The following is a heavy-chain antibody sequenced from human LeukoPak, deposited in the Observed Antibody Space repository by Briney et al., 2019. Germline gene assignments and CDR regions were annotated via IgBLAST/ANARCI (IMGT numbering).Heavy chain of an antibody. J-gene: IGHJ4*02. CDR2: IIPIFGTA. CDR3: ARGGPYSSSSLFDY. CDR1: GGTFSSYA. V-gene: IGHV1-69*13. Sequence: ASVKVSCKASGGTFSSYAISWVRQAPGQGLEWMGGIIPIFGTANYAQKFQGRVTITADESTSTAYMELSSLRSEDTAVYYCARGGPYSSSSLFDYWGQGTLVTVSS. D-gene: IGHD6-6*01.